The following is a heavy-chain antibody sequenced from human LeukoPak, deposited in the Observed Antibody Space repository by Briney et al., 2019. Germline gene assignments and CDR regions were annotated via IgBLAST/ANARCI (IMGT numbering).Heavy chain of an antibody. J-gene: IGHJ4*02. CDR2: IYYSGST. V-gene: IGHV4-39*07. CDR1: GGSISSSSYY. D-gene: IGHD3-3*01. CDR3: AREGPAGYYDFWSGYRGYFDY. Sequence: PSETLSLTCTVSGGSISSSSYYWGWIRQPPGKGLEWIGSIYYSGSTYHNPSLKSRVTISVDTSKNQFSLKLNSVTAADTAVYYCAREGPAGYYDFWSGYRGYFDYWGQGTLVTVSS.